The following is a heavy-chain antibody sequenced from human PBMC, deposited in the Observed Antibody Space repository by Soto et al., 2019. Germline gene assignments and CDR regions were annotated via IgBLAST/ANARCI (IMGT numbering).Heavy chain of an antibody. CDR2: IVVGSGNT. D-gene: IGHD5-18*01. V-gene: IGHV1-58*01. J-gene: IGHJ4*02. Sequence: SVKVSCKASGFSFTSSAVQWVRQARGQRLEWIGWIVVGSGNTNYAQKFQERVTITRDMSTSTAYMELSSLRSEDTAVYYCAAGRGYSYGYLYWGQGTLVTVSS. CDR3: AAGRGYSYGYLY. CDR1: GFSFTSSA.